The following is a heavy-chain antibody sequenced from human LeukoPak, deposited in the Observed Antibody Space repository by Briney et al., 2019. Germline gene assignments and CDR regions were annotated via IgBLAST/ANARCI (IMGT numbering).Heavy chain of an antibody. Sequence: PGTSLRLSCVASGFTFSSYAMHWVRQAPGKGLEWVAVISHEGDNKYYADPVKGRFTISRDNSKNMLYLQVSSLSAEDTAIYYCAKGGRCSGGGCYATPEYDFFDYWGQGTLVTVSS. CDR1: GFTFSSYA. J-gene: IGHJ4*02. V-gene: IGHV3-30*04. CDR2: ISHEGDNK. CDR3: AKGGRCSGGGCYATPEYDFFDY. D-gene: IGHD2-15*01.